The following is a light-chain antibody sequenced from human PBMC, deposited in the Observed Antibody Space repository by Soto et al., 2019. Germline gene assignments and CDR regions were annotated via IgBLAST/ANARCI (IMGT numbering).Light chain of an antibody. J-gene: IGLJ1*01. CDR3: KSYTSSSTYV. CDR1: SSDVGSYNR. V-gene: IGLV2-18*02. CDR2: EVS. Sequence: ALTQPPSVSGSPVQSVTISCTGTSSDVGSYNRVSWYQQPPGTAPKLMIYEVSNRPSGVPDRFSGSKSGKTASLTISGLQAEDEADYYCKSYTSSSTYVFGTGTKVTVL.